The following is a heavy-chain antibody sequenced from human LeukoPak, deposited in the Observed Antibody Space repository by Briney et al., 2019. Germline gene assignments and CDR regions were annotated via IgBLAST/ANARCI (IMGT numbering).Heavy chain of an antibody. J-gene: IGHJ6*03. CDR3: ASGLGVYYYYMDV. D-gene: IGHD3-16*01. CDR2: IYHSGST. Sequence: SETLSLTCTVSGGSISSGGYYWSWIRQPPGKGLEWIGYIYHSGSTYYNPSLKSRVTISVDRSKNQFSLKLSSVTAADTAVYYCASGLGVYYYYMDVWGKGTTVTVSS. CDR1: GGSISSGGYY. V-gene: IGHV4-30-2*01.